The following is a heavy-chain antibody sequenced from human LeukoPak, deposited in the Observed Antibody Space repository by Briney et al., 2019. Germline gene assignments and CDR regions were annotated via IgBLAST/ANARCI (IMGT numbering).Heavy chain of an antibody. Sequence: TSETLSLTCTVSGGSISGYYWSWIRQPPGKGLEWIGYIYSSGSTNSNPCLKSRVTISVDSSKNQFSLKLTSVTAADTAVYYCARRLDTSGWVDYWGQGTLVTVSS. CDR3: ARRLDTSGWVDY. J-gene: IGHJ4*02. D-gene: IGHD6-19*01. CDR1: GGSISGYY. V-gene: IGHV4-59*08. CDR2: IYSSGST.